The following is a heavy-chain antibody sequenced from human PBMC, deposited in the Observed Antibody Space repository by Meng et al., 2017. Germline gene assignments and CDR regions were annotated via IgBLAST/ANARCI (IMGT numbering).Heavy chain of an antibody. D-gene: IGHD2-21*02. CDR3: AKELDIVVVTAIQYAFDI. Sequence: GGSLRLSCAASGFTFSSYEMNWVRQAPGKGLEWVSYISSSGSTIYYADSVKGRFTISRDNAKNSLYLQMNSLRAEDTAVYYCAKELDIVVVTAIQYAFDIWGQGTMVTVSS. CDR2: ISSSGSTI. CDR1: GFTFSSYE. J-gene: IGHJ3*02. V-gene: IGHV3-48*03.